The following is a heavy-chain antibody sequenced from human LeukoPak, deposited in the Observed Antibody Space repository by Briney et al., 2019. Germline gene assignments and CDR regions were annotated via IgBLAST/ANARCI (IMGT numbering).Heavy chain of an antibody. Sequence: PSETLSLTCAVYGGSFSGYYWSWIRQPPGKGLEWIGETNHSGSTNYNPSLKSRVTISVDTSKNQFSLKLSSVAAADTAVYYCARHDIGWFDPWGQGTLVTVSS. CDR3: ARHDIGWFDP. CDR2: TNHSGST. V-gene: IGHV4-34*01. CDR1: GGSFSGYY. J-gene: IGHJ5*02. D-gene: IGHD3-9*01.